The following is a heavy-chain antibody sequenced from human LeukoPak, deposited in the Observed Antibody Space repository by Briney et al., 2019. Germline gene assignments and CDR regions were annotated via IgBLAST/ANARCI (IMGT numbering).Heavy chain of an antibody. J-gene: IGHJ4*02. Sequence: GGSLRLSCAASGFTFTSYWMHWVRQPPGKGLVWVSRVEHDGSRTAYADSVTGRFTISRDNARNMVYLQMNSLRAEDTAVYYCATDLGWGQGTLVTVSA. V-gene: IGHV3-74*01. CDR2: VEHDGSRT. D-gene: IGHD4-17*01. CDR1: GFTFTSYW. CDR3: ATDLG.